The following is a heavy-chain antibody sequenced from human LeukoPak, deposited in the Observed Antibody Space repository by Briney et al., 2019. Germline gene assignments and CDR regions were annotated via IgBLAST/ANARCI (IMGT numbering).Heavy chain of an antibody. Sequence: PSETLSLTCAVYGGSFSGYYWSWIRQPPGKGLEWIGEINHSGSTNYNPSLKSRVTISVDTSKNQFSLKLSSVTPADTAVYYCANSPRGTEYFHHWGQGTLVTVSS. J-gene: IGHJ1*01. V-gene: IGHV4-34*01. D-gene: IGHD4-23*01. CDR2: INHSGST. CDR3: ANSPRGTEYFHH. CDR1: GGSFSGYY.